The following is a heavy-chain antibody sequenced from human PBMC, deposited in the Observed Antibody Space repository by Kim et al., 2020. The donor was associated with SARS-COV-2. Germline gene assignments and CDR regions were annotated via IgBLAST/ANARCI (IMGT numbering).Heavy chain of an antibody. J-gene: IGHJ4*02. CDR2: T. V-gene: IGHV1-46*01. CDR3: ARGTVGYYCDY. Sequence: TSCAQKFQGRVTMTRDTSTSTVYMELSSLGSEDTAVYYCARGTVGYYCDYWGQGTLVTVSS.